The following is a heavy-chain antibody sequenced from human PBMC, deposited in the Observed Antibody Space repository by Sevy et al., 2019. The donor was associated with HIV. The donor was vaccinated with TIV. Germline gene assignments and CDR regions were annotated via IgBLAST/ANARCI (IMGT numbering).Heavy chain of an antibody. D-gene: IGHD1-26*01. J-gene: IGHJ4*02. CDR3: ARGGPSGSYYSDFDY. V-gene: IGHV3-13*01. Sequence: GGSLRLSCAASGFTFSSYDMHWVRQATGKGLEWVSAIGTAGDTYNPGSVKGRFTISRENAKNSLYLQMNSLRAGDTAVYYCARGGPSGSYYSDFDYWGQGTLVTVSS. CDR1: GFTFSSYD. CDR2: IGTAGDT.